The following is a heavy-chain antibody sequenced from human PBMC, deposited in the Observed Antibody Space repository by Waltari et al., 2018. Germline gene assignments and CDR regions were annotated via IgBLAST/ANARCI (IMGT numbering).Heavy chain of an antibody. J-gene: IGHJ6*02. D-gene: IGHD6-6*01. Sequence: QVQLVQSGAEVKKPGASVKVSCKASGYTFTSYDINWVRQATEQGLEWMGWMNPNSGNTGYAQKCQGRVTMTRNTSISTAYMELSSLRSEDTAVYYCARAEDRAARPRHYYGMDVWGQGTTVTVSS. CDR1: GYTFTSYD. CDR2: MNPNSGNT. CDR3: ARAEDRAARPRHYYGMDV. V-gene: IGHV1-8*01.